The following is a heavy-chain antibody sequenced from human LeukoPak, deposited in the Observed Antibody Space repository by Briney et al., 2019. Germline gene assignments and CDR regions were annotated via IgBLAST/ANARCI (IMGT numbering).Heavy chain of an antibody. V-gene: IGHV4-28*01. CDR1: GYSISSSTW. CDR2: IYSGGST. CDR3: ARKGSGTYAFDY. D-gene: IGHD1-26*01. J-gene: IGHJ4*02. Sequence: PSDTLSLTCAVSGYSISSSTWWDWIRQPPGKGLEWIGYIYSGGSTYYNPSLKSRVTMSVDTSKKQCALKPSSVAAVDTAVYYCARKGSGTYAFDYWGQGSLVTVSS.